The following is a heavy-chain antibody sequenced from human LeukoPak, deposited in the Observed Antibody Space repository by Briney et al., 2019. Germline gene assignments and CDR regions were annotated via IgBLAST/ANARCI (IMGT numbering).Heavy chain of an antibody. CDR3: ATYSSLNRREFQY. Sequence: GGSLRLSCEGSGFTFSNYWMGWVRQAPGKGLQWVANIKTDGSEKYYVDSVKGRFTISRDNAKNSLYLQMNNLRAEDTAVYYCATYSSLNRREFQYWGQGTLLTVSS. CDR2: IKTDGSEK. CDR1: GFTFSNYW. J-gene: IGHJ1*01. V-gene: IGHV3-7*01. D-gene: IGHD3-22*01.